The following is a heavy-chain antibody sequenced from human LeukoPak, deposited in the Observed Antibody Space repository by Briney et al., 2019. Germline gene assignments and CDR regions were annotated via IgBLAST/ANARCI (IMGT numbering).Heavy chain of an antibody. CDR2: IWYDGSNK. Sequence: PGGSLRLSCAASGFTFSSYGMHWVRQAPGKGLEWVAVIWYDGSNKYYADSVKGRFTISRDNAKNSLYLQMNGLRAEDTAVYSCARVIVTVPGQSDYFDYWGQGTLVTFSS. J-gene: IGHJ4*02. CDR3: ARVIVTVPGQSDYFDY. CDR1: GFTFSSYG. V-gene: IGHV3-33*01. D-gene: IGHD2/OR15-2a*01.